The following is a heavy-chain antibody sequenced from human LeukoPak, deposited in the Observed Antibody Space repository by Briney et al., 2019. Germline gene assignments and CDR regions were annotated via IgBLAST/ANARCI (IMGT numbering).Heavy chain of an antibody. V-gene: IGHV4-34*01. J-gene: IGHJ5*02. CDR2: INHSGST. CDR3: ARGKSGSSWTRWFDP. CDR1: GGSFSGYY. D-gene: IGHD6-13*01. Sequence: SETLSLTCAVYGGSFSGYYWSWIRQPPGKGLKWIGEINHSGSTNYNPSLKSRVTISVDTSKNQFSLKLSSVTAADTAVYYCARGKSGSSWTRWFDPWGQGTLVTVSS.